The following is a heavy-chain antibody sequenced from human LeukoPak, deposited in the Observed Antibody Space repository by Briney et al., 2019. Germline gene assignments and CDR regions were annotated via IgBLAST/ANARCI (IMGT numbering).Heavy chain of an antibody. J-gene: IGHJ4*02. V-gene: IGHV1-18*01. Sequence: ASVKVSCKASGYTFTSYGISWVRQAPGQGLEWMGWISAYNGNTNYAQKLQGRVTMTTDTSTSTAYMELRGLRSDDTAVYYCARSYCSSTSCPPGYWGQGTLVTVSS. CDR3: ARSYCSSTSCPPGY. CDR1: GYTFTSYG. D-gene: IGHD2-2*01. CDR2: ISAYNGNT.